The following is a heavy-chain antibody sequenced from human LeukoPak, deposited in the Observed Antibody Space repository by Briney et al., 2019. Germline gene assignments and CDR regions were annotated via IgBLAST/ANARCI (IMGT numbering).Heavy chain of an antibody. V-gene: IGHV1-18*01. CDR1: GYTFTSYG. D-gene: IGHD2-2*01. Sequence: ASVKVSCKASGYTFTSYGISWVRQAPGQGLEWMGWISAYNGNTNYAQKLQGRVTMTRNTSISTAYMELSSLRSEDTAVYYCARGFREYQLLWSDAFDIWGQGTMVTVSS. CDR3: ARGFREYQLLWSDAFDI. CDR2: ISAYNGNT. J-gene: IGHJ3*02.